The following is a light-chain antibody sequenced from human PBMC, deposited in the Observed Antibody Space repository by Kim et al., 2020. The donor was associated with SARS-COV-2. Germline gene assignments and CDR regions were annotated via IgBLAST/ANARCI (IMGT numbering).Light chain of an antibody. J-gene: IGKJ4*01. CDR1: QSVGTY. V-gene: IGKV3-11*01. CDR3: QQRSNWPPLT. Sequence: PGERATLSCRASQSVGTYLAWYQQKPGQAPRLLIYDASSRATGIPARFSGSGSGTDFTLTISSLEPEDFAVYYCQQRSNWPPLTFGGGTKVDIK. CDR2: DAS.